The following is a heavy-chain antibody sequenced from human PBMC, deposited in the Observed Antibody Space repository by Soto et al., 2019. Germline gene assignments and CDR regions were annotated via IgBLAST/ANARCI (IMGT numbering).Heavy chain of an antibody. V-gene: IGHV1-46*01. D-gene: IGHD3-3*01. CDR2: INPSGGST. CDR1: GYTFPSYY. CDR3: ARSHSFECYIYHYYFDF. Sequence: ASDKVPCKASGYTFPSYYMHWVRQAPGQGRAWMGIINPSGGSTRYAQKPQDRVTMTRGTSTSTVYLELSSLRSEDTAVYYCARSHSFECYIYHYYFDFWGQGTLVTVSS. J-gene: IGHJ4*02.